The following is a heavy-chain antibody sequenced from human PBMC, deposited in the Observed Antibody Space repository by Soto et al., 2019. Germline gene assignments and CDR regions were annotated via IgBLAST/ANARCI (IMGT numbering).Heavy chain of an antibody. Sequence: GASVKVSCKASGGTFRRYTISWVRQAPGQGLEWMGGIIPLFGTANYVQKFQGRVTLTADESTSTAYMELSSLRSEDTAVYYCASDSPGGSFNRDYYYGLDVWGQGTTVTVSS. CDR2: IIPLFGTA. CDR3: ASDSPGGSFNRDYYYGLDV. J-gene: IGHJ6*02. D-gene: IGHD1-26*01. V-gene: IGHV1-69*13. CDR1: GGTFRRYT.